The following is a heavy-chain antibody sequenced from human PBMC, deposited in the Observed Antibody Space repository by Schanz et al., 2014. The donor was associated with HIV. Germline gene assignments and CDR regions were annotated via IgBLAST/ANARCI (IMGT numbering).Heavy chain of an antibody. D-gene: IGHD3-22*01. CDR1: GLTFSGSA. V-gene: IGHV3-73*02. Sequence: EVQLVESGGGLAQPGGSLKLSCVASGLTFSGSAIHWVRQASGKGLEWVGRIRSRTNNYATAYSASVKGRFIVSRDDSSKMAYLQMNSLKIEDTAVYFCSRRDSSAFYLDSWGQGSLVAVSS. J-gene: IGHJ4*02. CDR3: SRRDSSAFYLDS. CDR2: IRSRTNNYAT.